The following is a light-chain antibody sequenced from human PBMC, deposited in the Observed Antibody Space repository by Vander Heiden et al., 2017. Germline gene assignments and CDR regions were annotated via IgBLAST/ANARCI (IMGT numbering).Light chain of an antibody. CDR2: AAS. Sequence: DIQLTQSPSFLSASVGDRATITCRASQGISSYLAWYQQKPGKAPKLLIYAASTLQSGVPSRFSGSGSGTEFTLTISSLQPEDFATYYCQQLNSYPIFTFGPGTKVEIK. J-gene: IGKJ3*01. CDR3: QQLNSYPIFT. V-gene: IGKV1-9*01. CDR1: QGISSY.